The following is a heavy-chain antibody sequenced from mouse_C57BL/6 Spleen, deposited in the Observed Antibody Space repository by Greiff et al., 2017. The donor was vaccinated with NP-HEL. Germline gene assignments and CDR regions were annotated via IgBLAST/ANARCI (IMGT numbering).Heavy chain of an antibody. CDR1: GYTFTSYW. Sequence: QVQLQQPGAELVRPGSSVKLSCKASGYTFTSYWMHWVKQRPIQGLEWIGNIDPSDSETHYNQKFKDKATLTVDKSSSTAYIHLSSLTSEDSAVYYCARQGDYGSSCYDYWGKGTTLTVST. CDR3: ARQGDYGSSCYDY. V-gene: IGHV1-52*01. J-gene: IGHJ2*01. D-gene: IGHD1-1*01. CDR2: IDPSDSET.